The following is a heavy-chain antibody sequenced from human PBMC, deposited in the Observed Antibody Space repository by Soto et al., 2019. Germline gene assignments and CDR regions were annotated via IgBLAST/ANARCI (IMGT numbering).Heavy chain of an antibody. CDR1: GFTFSSYG. D-gene: IGHD2-15*01. V-gene: IGHV3-33*01. J-gene: IGHJ3*02. CDR3: ARDQDIVVVVGEDAFDI. CDR2: IWYDGSNK. Sequence: QVQLVESGGGVVQPGRSLRLSCAASGFTFSSYGMHWVRQAPGKGLEWVAVIWYDGSNKYYADSVKGRFTISRDNSKNTLYQQMNSLRAEDTAVYYCARDQDIVVVVGEDAFDIWGQGTMVTVSS.